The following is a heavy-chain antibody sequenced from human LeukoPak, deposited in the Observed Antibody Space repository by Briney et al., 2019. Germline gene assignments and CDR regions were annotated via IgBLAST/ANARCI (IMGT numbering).Heavy chain of an antibody. CDR3: ARDLGSVGATGPWYFDY. CDR1: GYTFTSYG. Sequence: ASVKVSCKASGYTFTSYGISWVRQTPGQGLEWMGWISAYNGNTNYAQKLQGRVTMTTDTSTSTAYMELRSLRSDDTAVYYCARDLGSVGATGPWYFDYWGQGTLVTVSS. CDR2: ISAYNGNT. J-gene: IGHJ4*02. V-gene: IGHV1-18*01. D-gene: IGHD1-26*01.